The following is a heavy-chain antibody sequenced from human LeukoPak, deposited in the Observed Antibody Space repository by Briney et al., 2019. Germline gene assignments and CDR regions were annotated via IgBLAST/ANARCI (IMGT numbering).Heavy chain of an antibody. CDR3: ARGVDSGYPYFDH. Sequence: GASVKVSCKASGYTFTGYYMHWVRQAPGQRLEWMGWINPNSGGTNSAQKFQGRVTMTRDTSISTAYMELSRLRSDDTAMYYCARGVDSGYPYFDHWGQGTLVTVSS. CDR2: INPNSGGT. V-gene: IGHV1-2*02. D-gene: IGHD5-12*01. J-gene: IGHJ4*02. CDR1: GYTFTGYY.